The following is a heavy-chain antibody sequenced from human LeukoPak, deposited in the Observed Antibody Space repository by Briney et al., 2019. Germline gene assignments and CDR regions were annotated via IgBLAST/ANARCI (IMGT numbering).Heavy chain of an antibody. J-gene: IGHJ4*02. CDR1: GFTFSSYG. D-gene: IGHD5-12*01. V-gene: IGHV3-33*06. CDR2: IWYDGSNK. Sequence: PGGSLRLSCAASGFTFSSYGMHWVRQAPGKGLEWVAVIWYDGSNKYYADSVKGRFTISRDNSKNTLYLQMNSLRAEDTAVYYCAKDLGATRFWFSDYWGQGILVTVSS. CDR3: AKDLGATRFWFSDY.